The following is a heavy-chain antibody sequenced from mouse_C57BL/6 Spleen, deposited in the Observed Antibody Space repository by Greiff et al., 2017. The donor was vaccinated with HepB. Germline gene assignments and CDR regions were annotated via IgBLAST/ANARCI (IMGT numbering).Heavy chain of an antibody. J-gene: IGHJ2*01. Sequence: EVQVVESGPGLVKPSQSLSLTCSVTGYSITSGYYWNWIRQFPGNKLEWMGYISYDGSNNYNPSLKNRISITRDTSKNQFFLKLNSVTTEDTATYYCARCETAQATRYFDYWGQGTTLTVSS. CDR2: ISYDGSN. CDR1: GYSITSGYY. V-gene: IGHV3-6*01. CDR3: ARCETAQATRYFDY. D-gene: IGHD3-2*02.